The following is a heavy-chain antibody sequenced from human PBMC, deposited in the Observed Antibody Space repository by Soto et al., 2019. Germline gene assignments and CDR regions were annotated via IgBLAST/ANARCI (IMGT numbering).Heavy chain of an antibody. J-gene: IGHJ6*02. V-gene: IGHV1-46*01. D-gene: IGHD3-3*01. CDR2: INPSGGST. CDR3: ARDGEEAGGRGDYYYGMDV. CDR1: GYTFTSYY. Sequence: ASVKVSCKASGYTFTSYYMHCVRQAPGQGLEWMGIINPSGGSTTYAQKFQGRVTMTRDTSTTAVYMELSSLRSEDTAVYYCARDGEEAGGRGDYYYGMDVWGQGTTVTVSS.